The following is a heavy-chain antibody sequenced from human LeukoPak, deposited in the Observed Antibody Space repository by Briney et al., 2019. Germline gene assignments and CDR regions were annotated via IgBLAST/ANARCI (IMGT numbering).Heavy chain of an antibody. V-gene: IGHV4-59*08. J-gene: IGHJ3*02. CDR3: ARHSVRGPGDDDAFDI. CDR1: GGSISSYY. D-gene: IGHD7-27*01. CDR2: IYYKWIT. Sequence: PSETLSLTCTVSGGSISSYYWSWIRQPPGKGLEGIGYIYYKWITNYNPSLTSRVTISVDTSKNQFSLKLSSVTAADTAVYYCARHSVRGPGDDDAFDIWGQGTMVTVSS.